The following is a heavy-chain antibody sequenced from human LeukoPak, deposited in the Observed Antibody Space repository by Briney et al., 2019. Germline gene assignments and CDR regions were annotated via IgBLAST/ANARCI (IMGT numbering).Heavy chain of an antibody. J-gene: IGHJ4*02. CDR2: ISGSGGST. D-gene: IGHD3-22*01. Sequence: PGGSLRLSCAASGFTFNYAMTWARQPPGKGLEWVSAISGSGGSTYYADSVKGRFTISKDNFKNTLYLLMSSLRPEDTAVYYCAKHADSSGRPRAGFDHWGQGTLVTVSS. CDR1: GFTFNYA. V-gene: IGHV3-23*01. CDR3: AKHADSSGRPRAGFDH.